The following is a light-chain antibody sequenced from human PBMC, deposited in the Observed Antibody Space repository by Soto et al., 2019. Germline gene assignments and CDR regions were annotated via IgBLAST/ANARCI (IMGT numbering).Light chain of an antibody. CDR1: NSDIGFYNY. V-gene: IGLV2-14*03. J-gene: IGLJ2*01. CDR2: DVT. Sequence: QSALTQPASVSGSPGQSITISCTETNSDIGFYNYVSWYQQLPGKAPKLMIYDVTNRPSGVSSRFSGSKSGNTASLTISGLQAEDEADYYCSSYMSINTLVFGGGTKVTVL. CDR3: SSYMSINTLV.